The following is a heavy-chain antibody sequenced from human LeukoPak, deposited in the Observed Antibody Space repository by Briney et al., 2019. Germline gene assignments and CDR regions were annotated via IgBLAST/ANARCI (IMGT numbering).Heavy chain of an antibody. D-gene: IGHD3-22*01. CDR1: GYTFTSYG. CDR2: ISAYNGNT. V-gene: IGHV1-18*01. CDR3: ARGGGYYNIPTLLIA. J-gene: IGHJ5*02. Sequence: ASVKVSCKASGYTFTSYGISWVRQAPGQRLEWMGWISAYNGNTNYAQKLQGRVTMTTDTSTSTAYMELRSLRSDDTAVYYCARGGGYYNIPTLLIAWGQGTLVTVSS.